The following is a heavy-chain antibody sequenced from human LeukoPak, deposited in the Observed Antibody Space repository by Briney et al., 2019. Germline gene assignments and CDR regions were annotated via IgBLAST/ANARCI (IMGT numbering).Heavy chain of an antibody. J-gene: IGHJ5*02. V-gene: IGHV1-18*01. CDR2: ISAYNGNT. CDR1: GYTFTSYD. CDR3: ARITGTTNWFDP. D-gene: IGHD1-7*01. Sequence: ASVKVSCKASGYTFTSYDINWVRQAPGQGLEWMGWISAYNGNTNYAQKLQGRVTMTTDTSTSTAYMELRSLRSDDTAVYYCARITGTTNWFDPWGQGTLVTVSS.